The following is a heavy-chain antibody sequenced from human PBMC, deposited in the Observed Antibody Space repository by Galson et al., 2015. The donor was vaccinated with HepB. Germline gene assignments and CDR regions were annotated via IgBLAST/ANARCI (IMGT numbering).Heavy chain of an antibody. J-gene: IGHJ4*02. D-gene: IGHD2/OR15-2a*01. CDR2: INGGDGNT. CDR3: ARVWDSATGHYVPDFDY. V-gene: IGHV1-3*01. CDR1: GSTFTNYA. Sequence: SVKVSCKASGSTFTNYAIHWVRQAPGQGLEWMGCINGGDGNTRYSQNFQGRVTITRDTSASTAYLEVSSLRSEDTAVYYCARVWDSATGHYVPDFDYWGQGTLVTVSS.